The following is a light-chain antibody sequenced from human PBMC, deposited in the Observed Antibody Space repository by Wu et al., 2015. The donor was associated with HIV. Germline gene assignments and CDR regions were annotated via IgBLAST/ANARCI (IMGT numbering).Light chain of an antibody. J-gene: IGKJ4*01. V-gene: IGKV3-11*01. CDR3: QHRQNWPLT. CDR1: QSVGTS. Sequence: EIVLTQSPATLSLSPGERATLSCRASQSVGTSLAWYQQKPGQSPRLLIYNVSKRAPGIPPRFSGFGSGTDFTLTITSLESEDFALYYCQHRQNWPLTFSGGTKVEIK. CDR2: NVS.